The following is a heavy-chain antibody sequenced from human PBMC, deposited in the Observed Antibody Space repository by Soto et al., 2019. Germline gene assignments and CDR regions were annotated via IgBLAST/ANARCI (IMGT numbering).Heavy chain of an antibody. CDR3: EKARGANNWANYYGLDV. CDR1: GFIFANYG. Sequence: QEQLVESGGGVVQPGRSLRLSCAASGFIFANYGMHWVRQAPGNGLEWVALITYEGSNKYYADAVKGRFTISRDNAKNMVSLQMDSLRAEDTAVYYCEKARGANNWANYYGLDVWGQGTTVTVSS. CDR2: ITYEGSNK. V-gene: IGHV3-30*18. D-gene: IGHD1-1*01. J-gene: IGHJ6*02.